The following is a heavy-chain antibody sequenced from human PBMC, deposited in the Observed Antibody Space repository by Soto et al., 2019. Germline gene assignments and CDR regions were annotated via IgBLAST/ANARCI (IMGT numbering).Heavy chain of an antibody. D-gene: IGHD3-10*01. CDR1: GVSINNGNDY. J-gene: IGHJ4*02. Sequence: QVQLQESGPGLVKPSGTLSLTCTVSGVSINNGNDYWTWIRQHPGKGLERIGHVHYSGSIHYNPSLQSRVTVSVDTSKNQVSLELSSATAANTAVYYCVRGTVLYKCGFWAQGPLGTGST. V-gene: IGHV4-31*03. CDR3: VRGTVLYKCGF. CDR2: VHYSGSI.